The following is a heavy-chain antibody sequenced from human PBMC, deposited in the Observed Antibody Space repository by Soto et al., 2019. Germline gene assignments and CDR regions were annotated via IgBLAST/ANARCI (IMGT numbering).Heavy chain of an antibody. V-gene: IGHV4-39*01. CDR1: GGSISSSSYY. CDR3: ATPGGYYGSGSYSPYWYFDL. D-gene: IGHD3-10*01. Sequence: QLQLQESGPGLVKPSETLSLTCTVSGGSISSSSYYWGWIRQPPGKGLEWIGSIYYSGSTYYNPSLKSRVTISVDTSKNQFSLKLSSVTAADTAVYYCATPGGYYGSGSYSPYWYFDLWGRGTLVTVSS. CDR2: IYYSGST. J-gene: IGHJ2*01.